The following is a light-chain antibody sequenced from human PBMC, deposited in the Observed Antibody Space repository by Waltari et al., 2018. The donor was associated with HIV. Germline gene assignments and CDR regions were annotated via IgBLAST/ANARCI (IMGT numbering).Light chain of an antibody. CDR2: KDS. CDR3: QSADSSGTYV. CDR1: ALPKQY. Sequence: SYELTQPPSVSVSPGQTARITCSGDALPKQYAYWYQQKPGQAPVLVRYKDSERPSGIPERFSGSSSGTTCTLTISGVQAEDEADYYCQSADSSGTYVFGTGTKVTVL. V-gene: IGLV3-25*03. J-gene: IGLJ1*01.